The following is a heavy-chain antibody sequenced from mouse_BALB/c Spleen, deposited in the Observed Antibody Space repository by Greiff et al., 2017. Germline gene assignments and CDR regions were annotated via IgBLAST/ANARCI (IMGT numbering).Heavy chain of an antibody. V-gene: IGHV1-80*01. CDR1: GYAFSSYW. D-gene: IGHD2-4*01. Sequence: VKLQESGAELVRPGSSVKISCKASGYAFSSYWMNWVKQRPGQGLEWIGQIYPGDGDTNYNGKFKGKATLTADKSSSTAYMQLSSLTSEDSAVYFCAIERLGRITTSWFAYWGQGTLVTVSA. CDR2: IYPGDGDT. J-gene: IGHJ3*01. CDR3: AIERLGRITTSWFAY.